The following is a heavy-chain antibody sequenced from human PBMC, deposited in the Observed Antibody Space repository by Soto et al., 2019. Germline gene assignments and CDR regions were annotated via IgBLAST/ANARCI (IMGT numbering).Heavy chain of an antibody. D-gene: IGHD1-1*01. CDR3: ARTTNRSKNYYGMDV. CDR2: ISPGDSNT. V-gene: IGHV5-51*01. Sequence: GESLNISCKASGYSFTGDWSGWVRQMPGKGLGSVGIISPGDSNTRHNPSFEGPVTSSPDKSISPAYLQWSSLKASDTPMYCFARTTNRSKNYYGMDVWGQGTTVTVSS. CDR1: GYSFTGDW. J-gene: IGHJ6*02.